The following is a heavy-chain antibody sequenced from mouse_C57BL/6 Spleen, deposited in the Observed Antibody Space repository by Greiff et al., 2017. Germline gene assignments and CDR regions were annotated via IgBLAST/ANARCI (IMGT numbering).Heavy chain of an antibody. V-gene: IGHV5-6*01. Sequence: EVQLQESGGDLVKPGGSLKLSCAASGFTFSSYGMSWVRQTPDQRLEWVATISSAGSYTYYPDSLKGRFTITRDNAKNTLYLQMSRLKSEDTAMYYCARGNYGSSYHWYFDVWGTGTTVTVSS. D-gene: IGHD1-1*01. CDR1: GFTFSSYG. CDR2: ISSAGSYT. CDR3: ARGNYGSSYHWYFDV. J-gene: IGHJ1*03.